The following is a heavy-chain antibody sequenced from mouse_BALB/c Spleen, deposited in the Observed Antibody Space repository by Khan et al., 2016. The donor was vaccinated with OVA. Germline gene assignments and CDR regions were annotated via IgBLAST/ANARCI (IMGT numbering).Heavy chain of an antibody. D-gene: IGHD3-1*01. Sequence: EVELVESGGDLVKPGGSLKLSCAASGFTFSNYGMSWVRQTPDQRLEWVATISSGGDYTYYHDSVKGRFTISRDTAKNTPYLQMSSLKSEDTAMYYCASHLSGAFAYWGQGTLVTVSA. CDR3: ASHLSGAFAY. CDR2: ISSGGDYT. V-gene: IGHV5-6*01. J-gene: IGHJ3*01. CDR1: GFTFSNYG.